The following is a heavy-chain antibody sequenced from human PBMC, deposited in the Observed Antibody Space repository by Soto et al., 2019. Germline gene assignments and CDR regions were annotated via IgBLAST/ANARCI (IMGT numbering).Heavy chain of an antibody. CDR2: INPNSGGT. CDR1: GYTFTGYY. J-gene: IGHJ4*02. D-gene: IGHD3-9*01. CDR3: ARVGSDWLVGLFDY. Sequence: ASVKVSCKASGYTFTGYYMHWVRQAPGQGLEWMGWINPNSGGTNYAQKFQGRVTMTRDASISTAYMELSRLRSDDTAVYYCARVGSDWLVGLFDYWGQGTLVTVSS. V-gene: IGHV1-2*02.